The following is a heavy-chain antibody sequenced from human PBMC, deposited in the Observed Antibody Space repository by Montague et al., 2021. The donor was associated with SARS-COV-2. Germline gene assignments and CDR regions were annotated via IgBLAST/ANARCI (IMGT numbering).Heavy chain of an antibody. CDR3: AGRLPQYTSGWYFDQ. V-gene: IGHV4-59*08. CDR2: LSYSGRP. CDR1: GGSFRDYA. Sequence: ETLSLTCDFAGGSFRDYAWSWIRQPPGKRPEWIGYLSYSGRPIYNPSLESRVSISVDTSKNQFSLRLRSVIAADTAVYYCAGRLPQYTSGWYFDQWGQGTLVAVSS. D-gene: IGHD6-19*01. J-gene: IGHJ4*02.